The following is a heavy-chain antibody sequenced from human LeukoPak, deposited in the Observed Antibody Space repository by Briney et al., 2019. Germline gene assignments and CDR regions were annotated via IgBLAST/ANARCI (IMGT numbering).Heavy chain of an antibody. V-gene: IGHV3-21*01. CDR2: ISSSSSYI. CDR1: GFTFSSYS. J-gene: IGHJ4*02. Sequence: PGGSLRLSCAASGFTFSSYSMNWVRQAPGKGLEWVSSISSSSSYIYYADSVKGRFTISRDNAKNSLFLQMNSLRAEDTAIYYCAREVYGGTYFDFWGQGTLVTVSS. D-gene: IGHD4-23*01. CDR3: AREVYGGTYFDF.